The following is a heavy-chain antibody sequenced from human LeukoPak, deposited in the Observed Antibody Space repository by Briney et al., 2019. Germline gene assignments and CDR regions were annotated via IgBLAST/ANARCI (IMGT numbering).Heavy chain of an antibody. Sequence: GGSLRLSCAASGFSFSSYEMNWFRQAPGKGLEWVSYISSSGSSIYYTDSVKGRFTISRDNAKNSLYLQMNSLRAEDTAVYYCAELGITMIGGVWGKGTTVTISS. CDR1: GFSFSSYE. V-gene: IGHV3-48*03. CDR2: ISSSGSSI. CDR3: AELGITMIGGV. J-gene: IGHJ6*04. D-gene: IGHD3-10*02.